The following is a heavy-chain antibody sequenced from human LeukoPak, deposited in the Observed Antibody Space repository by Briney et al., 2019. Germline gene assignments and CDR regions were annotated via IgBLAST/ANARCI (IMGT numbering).Heavy chain of an antibody. CDR3: ARGTEVADTSAFDI. J-gene: IGHJ3*02. CDR2: ISTSSGYI. V-gene: IGHV3-21*01. D-gene: IGHD6-19*01. CDR1: GFTFSSCA. Sequence: GGTLRLSCAASGFTFSSCAMSWVRKAPGKGLERVSMISTSSGYIYNADSVNSRFTISRDNAKNSLYLQMNSLRAEDTAVYYCARGTEVADTSAFDIWGRGTMVTVSS.